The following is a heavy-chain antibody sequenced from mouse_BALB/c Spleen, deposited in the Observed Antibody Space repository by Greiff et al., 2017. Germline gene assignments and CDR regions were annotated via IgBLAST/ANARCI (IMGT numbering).Heavy chain of an antibody. CDR3: ARSDYYGSSQFAY. CDR2: ISSGGGST. V-gene: IGHV5-12-1*01. D-gene: IGHD1-1*01. J-gene: IGHJ3*01. Sequence: LVASGGGLVKPGGSLKLSCAASGFAFSSYDMSWVRQTPEKRLEWVAYISSGGGSTYYPDTVKGRFTISRDNAKNTLYLQMSSLKSEDTAMYYCARSDYYGSSQFAYWGQGTLVTVSA. CDR1: GFAFSSYD.